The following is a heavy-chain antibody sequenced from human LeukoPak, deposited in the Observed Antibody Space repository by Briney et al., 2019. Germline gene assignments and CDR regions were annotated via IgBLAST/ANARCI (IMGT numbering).Heavy chain of an antibody. V-gene: IGHV3-15*01. CDR3: TTTQRWGGVCDY. CDR2: IKSQVDGGTT. CDR1: GFTFSDAW. J-gene: IGHJ4*02. Sequence: GGSLRLSCAASGFTFSDAWMTWVRQAPGKGLEWVGRIKSQVDGGTTDYAAPVKGRFTISRDDSQNTLYLQMDSLTAEDTAMYYCTTTQRWGGVCDYWGQGALVSVSS. D-gene: IGHD1-1*01.